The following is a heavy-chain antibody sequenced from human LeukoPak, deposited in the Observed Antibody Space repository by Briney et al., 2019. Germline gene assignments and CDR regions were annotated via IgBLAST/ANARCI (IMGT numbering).Heavy chain of an antibody. J-gene: IGHJ5*02. CDR1: GYTFSSYG. CDR2: ISAYNGNT. V-gene: IGHV1-18*04. Sequence: ASVKVSCKASGYTFSSYGISWVRQAAGQGLEWMGWISAYNGNTNYAQKLQGRVTMTTDTSTSTAYMELRSLRSDDTAVYYCARNKCSGGSCYSRWFDPWGQGTLVTVSS. D-gene: IGHD2-15*01. CDR3: ARNKCSGGSCYSRWFDP.